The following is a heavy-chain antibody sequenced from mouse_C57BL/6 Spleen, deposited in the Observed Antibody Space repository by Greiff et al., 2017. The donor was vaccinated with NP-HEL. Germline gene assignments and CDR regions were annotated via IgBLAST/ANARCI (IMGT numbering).Heavy chain of an antibody. D-gene: IGHD3-2*02. J-gene: IGHJ3*01. CDR2: IDPEAGGT. V-gene: IGHV1-15*01. Sequence: VQLQQSGAELVRPGASVTLSCKASGYTFTDYEMHWVKQTPVHGLEWIGAIDPEAGGTAYNQKFKGKAILTADKSSSTAYMELRSLTSEDSAVYYCTREGDSSGYWFAYWGQGTLVTVSA. CDR1: GYTFTDYE. CDR3: TREGDSSGYWFAY.